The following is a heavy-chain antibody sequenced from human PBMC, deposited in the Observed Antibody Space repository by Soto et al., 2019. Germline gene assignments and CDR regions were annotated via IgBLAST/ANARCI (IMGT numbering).Heavy chain of an antibody. J-gene: IGHJ4*02. Sequence: QVQLQESGPGLVKPSQTLSLTCTVSGGSISSGGYYWSWIRQHPGKGLEWIGYIYYSGSTYYNPXLXSXXTISVATSKNPFSLKLSSRTAADTAVYYCAGGVIHWGQGTLVTVSS. CDR1: GGSISSGGYY. D-gene: IGHD2-21*01. V-gene: IGHV4-31*01. CDR2: IYYSGST. CDR3: AGGVIH.